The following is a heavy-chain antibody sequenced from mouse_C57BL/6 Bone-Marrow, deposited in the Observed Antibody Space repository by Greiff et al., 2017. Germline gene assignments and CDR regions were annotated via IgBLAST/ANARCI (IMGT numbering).Heavy chain of an antibody. J-gene: IGHJ2*01. V-gene: IGHV1-59*01. D-gene: IGHD1-1*01. Sequence: QVHVKQPGAELVRPGTSVKLSCKASGYTFTSYWMHWVKQRPGQGLEWIGVIDPSDSYTNYNQKFKGKATLTVETSSSTAYMQLSSLTSEDSAVYYCARLRSYYFDYWGQGTTLTVSS. CDR1: GYTFTSYW. CDR2: IDPSDSYT. CDR3: ARLRSYYFDY.